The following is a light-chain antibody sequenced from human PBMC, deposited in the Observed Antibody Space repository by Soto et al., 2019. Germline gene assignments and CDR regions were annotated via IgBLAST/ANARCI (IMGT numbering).Light chain of an antibody. CDR2: DVS. CDR1: SSDVGGYNY. J-gene: IGLJ1*01. CDR3: SSYTSSSHYV. V-gene: IGLV2-14*01. Sequence: QSALTQPASVSGSPGQSITISCTGTSSDVGGYNYVSWYQQHPGKAPKLMIYDVSNRPSGVSNRFSGSKSGNTASLTISGLQAEXEADYYCSSYTSSSHYVFGTGTKVTV.